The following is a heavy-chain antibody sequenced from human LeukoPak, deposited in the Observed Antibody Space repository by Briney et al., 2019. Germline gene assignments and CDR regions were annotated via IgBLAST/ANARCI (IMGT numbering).Heavy chain of an antibody. J-gene: IGHJ3*02. D-gene: IGHD3-16*02. Sequence: SETLSLTCAVYGESFSGYYWSWLRQPPGKGLEWIGEINHSGSTNYNPSLKSRVTISVDTSKNQFSLKLSSVTAADTAVYYCARGLGMITFGGVIVRVAFDIWGQGTMVTVSS. CDR3: ARGLGMITFGGVIVRVAFDI. CDR1: GESFSGYY. V-gene: IGHV4-34*01. CDR2: INHSGST.